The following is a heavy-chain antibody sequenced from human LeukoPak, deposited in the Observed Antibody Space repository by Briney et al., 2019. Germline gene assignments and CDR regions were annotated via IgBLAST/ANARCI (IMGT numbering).Heavy chain of an antibody. J-gene: IGHJ4*02. Sequence: SETLSLTCAVYGRSFSGYYWSWIRQPPGKGLEWIGEINHSGSTNYNPSLKSRVTISVDTSKNQFSLKLSSVTAADTAVYYCARPYAGHFLVYGYWGQGTLVTVSS. CDR3: ARPYAGHFLVYGY. D-gene: IGHD5/OR15-5a*01. CDR2: INHSGST. V-gene: IGHV4-34*01. CDR1: GRSFSGYY.